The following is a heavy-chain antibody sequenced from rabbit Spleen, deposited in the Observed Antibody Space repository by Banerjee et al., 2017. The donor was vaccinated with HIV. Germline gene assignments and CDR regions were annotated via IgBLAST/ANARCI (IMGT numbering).Heavy chain of an antibody. D-gene: IGHD8-1*01. Sequence: QSLEESGGDLVKPGASLTLTCKASGVSFSFNSYMCWARQAPGKGLEWIACIDSGNSGFTYFASWAKGRFTISKTSSTTVTLQMTSLTAADTATYFCARDSGSSFSSYGMDLWGQGTLVTVS. CDR3: ARDSGSSFSSYGMDL. CDR2: IDSGNSGFT. CDR1: GVSFSFNSY. V-gene: IGHV1S40*01. J-gene: IGHJ6*01.